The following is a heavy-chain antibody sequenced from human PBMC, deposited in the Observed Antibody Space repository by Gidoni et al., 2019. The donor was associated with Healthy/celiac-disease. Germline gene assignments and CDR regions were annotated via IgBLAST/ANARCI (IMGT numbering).Heavy chain of an antibody. J-gene: IGHJ4*02. CDR2: ISWNSGSI. CDR3: AKADLRGIAAAGTQFGY. CDR1: GFTFDDYA. V-gene: IGHV3-9*01. Sequence: EVQLVESGGGLVQPGRSLRLSCAASGFTFDDYAMHWVRQAPGKGLEWVSGISWNSGSIGYADSVKGRFTISRDNAKNSLYLQMNSLRAEDTALYYCAKADLRGIAAAGTQFGYWGQGTLVTVSS. D-gene: IGHD6-13*01.